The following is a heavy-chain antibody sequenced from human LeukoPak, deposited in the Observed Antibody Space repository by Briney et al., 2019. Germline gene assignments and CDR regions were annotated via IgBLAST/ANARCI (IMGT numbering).Heavy chain of an antibody. J-gene: IGHJ4*02. V-gene: IGHV4-61*02. CDR1: GGSISSGSYY. CDR3: ARDEVAGRFDY. CDR2: IYTSGST. Sequence: PSQTLSLTCTVSGGSISSGSYYWSWIRQPAGKGLEWIGRIYTSGSTNYNPSLKSRVTISVDTSKNQFSLKLSSVTAAGTAVYYRARDEVAGRFDYWGQGTLVTVSS. D-gene: IGHD6-19*01.